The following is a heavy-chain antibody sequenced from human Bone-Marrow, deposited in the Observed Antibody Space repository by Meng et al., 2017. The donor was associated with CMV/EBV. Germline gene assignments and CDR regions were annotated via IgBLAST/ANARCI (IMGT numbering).Heavy chain of an antibody. V-gene: IGHV4-59*01. J-gene: IGHJ4*02. CDR1: GGSISSYY. D-gene: IGHD1-26*01. CDR2: IYYSGST. Sequence: SETLSLTCTVSGGSISSYYWSWIRQPPGKGLEWIGYIYYSGSTNYNPSLKSRVTISVDTSKNQFSLKLSSVTAADTAVYYCARDPYSGSDYFDYWGQGTLVTVSS. CDR3: ARDPYSGSDYFDY.